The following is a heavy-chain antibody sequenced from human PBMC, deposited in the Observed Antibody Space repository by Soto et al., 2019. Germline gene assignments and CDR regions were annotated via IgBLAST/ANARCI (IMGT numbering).Heavy chain of an antibody. CDR1: GDYVKNNGFY. V-gene: IGHV4-39*01. CDR2: IFYSGTT. D-gene: IGHD3-3*01. CDR3: ARLDFRSGYYGGRFDP. Sequence: HSETLSLSCPVAGDYVKNNGFYWAWIRPPPGKGLEWVVTIFYSGTTYHNPSLKGRVTASVDRSENQFSLKLTSVTASDTAVYYCARLDFRSGYYGGRFDPWGQGTLVTVSS. J-gene: IGHJ5*02.